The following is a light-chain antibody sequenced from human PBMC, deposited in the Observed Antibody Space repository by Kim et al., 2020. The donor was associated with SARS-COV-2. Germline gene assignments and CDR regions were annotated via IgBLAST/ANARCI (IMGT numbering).Light chain of an antibody. CDR3: QQYNSYWT. V-gene: IGKV1-5*03. Sequence: SASVGDRETNTCRARQSISSWLAWYQQKPGKAPKLLIYKASSLESGVPSKFSGSGSGTEFTLTISSLQPDDFATYYCQQYNSYWTCGQGTKVDIK. CDR2: KAS. CDR1: QSISSW. J-gene: IGKJ1*01.